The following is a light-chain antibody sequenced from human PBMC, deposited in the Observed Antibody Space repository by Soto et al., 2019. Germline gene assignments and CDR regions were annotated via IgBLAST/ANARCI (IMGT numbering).Light chain of an antibody. J-gene: IGKJ4*02. CDR3: QQSYSTPST. CDR2: AAS. Sequence: DIQMTQSPSSLSASVGDRVTITCRASQSISSYLNWYQQKPGKATKLLIYAASSLQSGVPSRFSSSGSGTDITLTISSLQPEDFATYYCQQSYSTPSTFGGGTKVEIK. CDR1: QSISSY. V-gene: IGKV1-39*01.